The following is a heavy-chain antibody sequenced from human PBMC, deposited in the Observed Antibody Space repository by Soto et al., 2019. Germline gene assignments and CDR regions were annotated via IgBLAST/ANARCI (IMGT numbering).Heavy chain of an antibody. CDR3: ARGFSLFDFGVPRPLN. D-gene: IGHD3-3*01. CDR2: IKKDGSEK. CDR1: GFTFSSYW. V-gene: IGHV3-7*03. Sequence: PGGSLRLSCAASGFTFSSYWMSWVRQAPGKGLEWVANIKKDGSEKYYVDSVKGRFTISRDNAGNSLYLQMNSLRGEDTAVYYCARGFSLFDFGVPRPLNWGQGTLVTVSS. J-gene: IGHJ4*02.